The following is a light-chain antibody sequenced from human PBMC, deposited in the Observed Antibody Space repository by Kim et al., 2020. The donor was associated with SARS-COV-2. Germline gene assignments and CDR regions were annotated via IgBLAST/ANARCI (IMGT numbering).Light chain of an antibody. CDR2: LNGDVHH. J-gene: IGLJ3*02. CDR1: SGDRSYA. Sequence: ASVKLTGTPRSGDRSYAIARNRQHPEKGPRYLIKLNGDVHHSKGDGIPDRFSGSSSGAERYLTIASLQSEDEADYYCQNRGTGSPAFGGGTKLTVL. V-gene: IGLV4-69*01. CDR3: QNRGTGSPA.